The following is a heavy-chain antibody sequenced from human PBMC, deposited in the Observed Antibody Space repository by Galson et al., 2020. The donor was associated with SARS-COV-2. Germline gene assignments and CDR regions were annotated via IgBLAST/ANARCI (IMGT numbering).Heavy chain of an antibody. Sequence: SQTLSLTCTVSGDSVRSCCHYWSWMRQPPGKGLAWIAYISYSGSTSYNPSLQSRVTISADTSKNQFSLKLSSVSAADTAIYYCTRTSNKGGYWGQGTLVTVSS. D-gene: IGHD4-4*01. V-gene: IGHV4-61*01. CDR2: ISYSGST. CDR3: TRTSNKGGY. J-gene: IGHJ4*02. CDR1: GDSVRSCCHY.